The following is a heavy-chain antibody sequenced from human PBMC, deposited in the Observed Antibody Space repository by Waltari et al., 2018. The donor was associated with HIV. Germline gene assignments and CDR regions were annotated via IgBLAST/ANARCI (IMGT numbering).Heavy chain of an antibody. CDR1: GDTFSDYY. D-gene: IGHD3-22*01. Sequence: VQLVQSGAEVKKPGASVKVSCKASGDTFSDYYMHWVRQAPGQGLEWMGWINPNSGGTRYAEKFQGRVTMTRDTSISTAYMELSRLRFDDTAVYYCARVFRGTVNYFDSRLGHWGQGTLVTVSS. J-gene: IGHJ5*02. CDR3: ARVFRGTVNYFDSRLGH. CDR2: INPNSGGT. V-gene: IGHV1-2*02.